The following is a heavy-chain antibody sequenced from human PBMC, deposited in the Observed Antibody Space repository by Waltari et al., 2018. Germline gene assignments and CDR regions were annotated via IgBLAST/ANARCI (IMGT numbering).Heavy chain of an antibody. CDR3: ARLGYCRGGSCYSGGFDY. CDR2: IYYSGST. V-gene: IGHV4-39*07. J-gene: IGHJ4*02. Sequence: QLQLQESGPGLVTPSEPLSLTCTVSGGPISRSSSYWGWIRPPPGRGLEWIGSIYYSGSTYYNPSLKSRVTISVDTSKNQFSLKLSSVTAADTAVYYCARLGYCRGGSCYSGGFDYWGQGTLVTVSS. D-gene: IGHD2-15*01. CDR1: GGPISRSSSY.